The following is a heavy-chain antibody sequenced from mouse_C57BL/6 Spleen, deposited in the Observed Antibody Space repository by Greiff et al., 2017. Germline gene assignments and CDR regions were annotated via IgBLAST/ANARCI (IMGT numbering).Heavy chain of an antibody. CDR2: ISGGGGNT. CDR1: GFTFSSYT. J-gene: IGHJ1*03. CDR3: ARLPHWYFDV. Sequence: EVKLVESGGGLVKPGGSLKLSCAASGFTFSSYTMSWVRQTPETRLEWVATISGGGGNTYYPDSVKGRFTISRDNAKNTLYLQMSSLGSEDTALYYCARLPHWYFDVWGTGTTVTVSS. V-gene: IGHV5-9*01.